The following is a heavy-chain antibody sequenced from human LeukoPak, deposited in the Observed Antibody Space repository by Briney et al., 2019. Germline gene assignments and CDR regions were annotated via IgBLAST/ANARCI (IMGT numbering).Heavy chain of an antibody. CDR2: IKQDGSEK. CDR3: ARDILAVAGTFNWFDP. V-gene: IGHV3-7*01. CDR1: GFTFSNYW. Sequence: GGSLRLSCGASGFTFSNYWMSWVRQVPGKGLEWVANIKQDGSEKYYVDSVKGRFTISRDNAKNSLYLQMNSLRAEDTAVYYCARDILAVAGTFNWFDPWGQGTLVTVSS. D-gene: IGHD6-19*01. J-gene: IGHJ5*02.